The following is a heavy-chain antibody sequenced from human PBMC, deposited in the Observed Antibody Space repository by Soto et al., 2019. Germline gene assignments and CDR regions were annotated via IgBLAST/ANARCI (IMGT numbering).Heavy chain of an antibody. Sequence: PVGSLRLSCAASCFSFGRYAMRWVRQAPGKGLEWVASIPYDGGNRKYADSVKGRFTISRDNAKDMLYLHMSSLGPDDTSVYYCAREYLDYGPDVWGQGTSVTVSS. CDR3: AREYLDYGPDV. V-gene: IGHV3-30-3*01. CDR2: IPYDGGNR. CDR1: CFSFGRYA. J-gene: IGHJ6*02.